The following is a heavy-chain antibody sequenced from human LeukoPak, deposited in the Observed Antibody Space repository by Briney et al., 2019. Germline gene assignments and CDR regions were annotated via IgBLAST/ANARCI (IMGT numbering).Heavy chain of an antibody. Sequence: GGSLRLSCVASGFRFGIYAMNWFRQPPGKGLEWVSTIGSACGPAHYADSVQGRFTISCDTSASTIWLQMNGLRGEDTALYYCATDVAGRPDSWGQGTLVTVSS. J-gene: IGHJ4*02. V-gene: IGHV3-23*01. CDR1: GFRFGIYA. CDR3: ATDVAGRPDS. CDR2: IGSACGPA.